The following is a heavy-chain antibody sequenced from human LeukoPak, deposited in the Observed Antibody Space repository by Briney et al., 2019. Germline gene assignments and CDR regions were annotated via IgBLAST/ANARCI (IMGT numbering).Heavy chain of an antibody. V-gene: IGHV3-23*01. Sequence: GGSLRLSCAASGFTFTTYAMNWVRQAPGKGLEWVSVISGSGGSTYYADSVNGRFTISRDNSKNTLYLEVNSLRAEDTAVYYCATAFYFDSSGPYWYFDLWGRGTLVTVSS. CDR3: ATAFYFDSSGPYWYFDL. J-gene: IGHJ2*01. D-gene: IGHD3-22*01. CDR2: ISGSGGST. CDR1: GFTFTTYA.